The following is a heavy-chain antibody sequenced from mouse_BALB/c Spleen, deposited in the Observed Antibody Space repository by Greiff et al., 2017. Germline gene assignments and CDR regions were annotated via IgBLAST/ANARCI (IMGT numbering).Heavy chain of an antibody. Sequence: DVMLVESGGGLVKPGGSLKLSCAASGFTFSDYYMYWVRQTPEKRLEWVATISDGGSYTYYPDSVKGRFTISRDNAKNNLYLQMSSLKSEDTAMYYCARRQFITTARGAMDYWGQGTSVTVSS. J-gene: IGHJ4*01. CDR3: ARRQFITTARGAMDY. D-gene: IGHD1-2*01. V-gene: IGHV5-4*02. CDR2: ISDGGSYT. CDR1: GFTFSDYY.